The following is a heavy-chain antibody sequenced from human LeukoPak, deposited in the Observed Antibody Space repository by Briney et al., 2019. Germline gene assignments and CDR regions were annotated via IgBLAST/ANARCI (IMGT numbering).Heavy chain of an antibody. Sequence: ASVKVSCKASGYTFTGYYMHWVRQAPGQGLEWMGWLNPNSGGTNYAQKFQGRVTMTRDTSLSTAYMELSRLKSDDSAVYYCARDRGGNSFLWFDPWGQGTLVTVSS. CDR1: GYTFTGYY. CDR2: LNPNSGGT. CDR3: ARDRGGNSFLWFDP. J-gene: IGHJ5*02. V-gene: IGHV1-2*02. D-gene: IGHD4-23*01.